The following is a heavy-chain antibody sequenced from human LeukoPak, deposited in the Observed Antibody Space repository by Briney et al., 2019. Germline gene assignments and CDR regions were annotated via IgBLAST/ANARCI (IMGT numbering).Heavy chain of an antibody. V-gene: IGHV3-23*01. CDR3: AKSNAFDI. CDR2: ISGSGGIT. CDR1: GFTFSSCA. J-gene: IGHJ3*02. Sequence: GGSLRLSCVASGFTFSSCAMSWVRQAPGKGLEWVSGISGSGGITYYADSVKGRFTISRDNSKNTLYLQMNSLRAEDTAVYYCAKSNAFDIWGQGTMVTVSS.